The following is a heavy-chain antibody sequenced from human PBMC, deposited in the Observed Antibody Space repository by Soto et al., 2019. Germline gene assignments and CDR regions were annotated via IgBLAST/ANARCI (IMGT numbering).Heavy chain of an antibody. J-gene: IGHJ6*02. Sequence: SETLSLTCAVYGGSFSGYYWSWIRQPPGKGLELIGEINHSGSTNYNPSLKSRVTISVDTSKNQFALKLSSVTAADTAVYYCARALGGGVIRYYYYRMDVWAQGTTVTVSS. D-gene: IGHD3-16*02. CDR3: ARALGGGVIRYYYYRMDV. V-gene: IGHV4-34*01. CDR1: GGSFSGYY. CDR2: INHSGST.